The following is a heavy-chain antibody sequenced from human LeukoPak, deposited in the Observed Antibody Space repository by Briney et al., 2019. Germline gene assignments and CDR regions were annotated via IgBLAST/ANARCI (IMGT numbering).Heavy chain of an antibody. CDR1: GFTVSGTH. CDR3: AKDEATSGGGLAS. Sequence: PGGSLRLSCAASGFTVSGTHMSWVRQAPGKRLEWVSAMYTGGTTYYADSVKGRFTISRDNSRNTLFLHMSSLRADDTAVYYCAKDEATSGGGLASWGQGTLVTVSS. J-gene: IGHJ4*02. D-gene: IGHD3-16*01. V-gene: IGHV3-53*01. CDR2: MYTGGTT.